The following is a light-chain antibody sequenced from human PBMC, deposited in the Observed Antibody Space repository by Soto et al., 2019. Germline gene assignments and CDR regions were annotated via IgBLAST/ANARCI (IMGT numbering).Light chain of an antibody. J-gene: IGKJ5*01. V-gene: IGKV3-15*01. CDR1: QSVSSN. CDR2: GAS. Sequence: EIVMTQSPATLSVSPGERATLSCRASQSVSSNLAWYQQKPGQAPRLLNYGASTRATGIPARFSGSGAGTAFTLTISSLQSQDFAVFYCQQYENRPITIGQGTRLDIK. CDR3: QQYENRPIT.